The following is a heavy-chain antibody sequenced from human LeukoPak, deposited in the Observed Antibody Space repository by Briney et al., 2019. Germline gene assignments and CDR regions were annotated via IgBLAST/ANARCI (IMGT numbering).Heavy chain of an antibody. CDR1: GYTFTSYY. Sequence: ASVKVSCKASGYTFTSYYMHWVRQAPGQGLEWMGIINPSGGSTSYAQKFQGRVTMTRDTSTSTVYMELSSLRSEDTAVYYCARGEYYDSSGPSPDQDFDYWGQGTLVTVSS. J-gene: IGHJ4*02. D-gene: IGHD3-22*01. CDR2: INPSGGST. CDR3: ARGEYYDSSGPSPDQDFDY. V-gene: IGHV1-46*01.